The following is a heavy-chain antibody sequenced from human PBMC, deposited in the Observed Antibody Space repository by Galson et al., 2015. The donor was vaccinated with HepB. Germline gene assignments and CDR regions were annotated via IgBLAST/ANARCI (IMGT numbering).Heavy chain of an antibody. CDR2: ISHDGGHK. CDR1: GFTFRNYG. Sequence: SLRLSCAASGFTFRNYGMNWVRQAPGKGLEWVAFISHDGGHKNCRDSVKGRFAISRDNSKNTLSLQMTSLRTEDTALYYCARDAAGWNDGRYNSHQYYMDVWGKGTTVTVS. V-gene: IGHV3-33*05. D-gene: IGHD1-1*01. CDR3: ARDAAGWNDGRYNSHQYYMDV. J-gene: IGHJ6*03.